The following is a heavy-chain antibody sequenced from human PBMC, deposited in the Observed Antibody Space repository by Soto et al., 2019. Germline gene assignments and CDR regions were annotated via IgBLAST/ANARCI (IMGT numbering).Heavy chain of an antibody. D-gene: IGHD2-21*01. CDR1: GGSITSNW. CDR2: IFHTGSA. V-gene: IGHV4-4*02. J-gene: IGHJ4*02. CDR3: ARHIAVSGTRGFDH. Sequence: QVQLQESGPGLMKPSGTLSLTCAVSGGSITSNWWSWVRRPPGKGLEWIAEIFHTGSANYNPSLMGRLTISMDKSRSHLSLTLNSVTAADTAVYYCARHIAVSGTRGFDHWGQGTLVTVSS.